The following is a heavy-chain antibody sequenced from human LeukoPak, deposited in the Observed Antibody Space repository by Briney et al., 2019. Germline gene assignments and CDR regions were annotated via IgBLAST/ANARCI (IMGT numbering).Heavy chain of an antibody. Sequence: GGSLRLSCAASGFTVSTKYMSWVRQAPGKGLEWVSLIYSSGTTYYADSVKGRFTISRDNSKNSLYLQMNSLRAEDTAVYYCARVGGVPDAHFDYWGQGTLVTVSS. J-gene: IGHJ4*02. CDR1: GFTVSTKY. V-gene: IGHV3-53*01. CDR2: IYSSGTT. D-gene: IGHD3-16*01. CDR3: ARVGGVPDAHFDY.